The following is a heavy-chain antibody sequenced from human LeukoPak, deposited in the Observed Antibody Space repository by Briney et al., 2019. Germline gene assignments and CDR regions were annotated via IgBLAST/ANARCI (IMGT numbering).Heavy chain of an antibody. CDR3: AAELYSGTYGRCCSFAF. V-gene: IGHV1-58*02. D-gene: IGHD1-26*01. Sequence: ASVKVSCKTSGFTFSNSAIQWVRQARGQRLEWIGWVIVGSGKTHYAQNIQERITITRGTSTNTAYMELNSLTSEDTAVYYCAAELYSGTYGRCCSFAFWGQGTLVTVSS. CDR1: GFTFSNSA. J-gene: IGHJ4*02. CDR2: VIVGSGKT.